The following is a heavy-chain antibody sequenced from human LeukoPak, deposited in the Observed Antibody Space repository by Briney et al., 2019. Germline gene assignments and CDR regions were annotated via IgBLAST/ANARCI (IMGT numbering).Heavy chain of an antibody. D-gene: IGHD2-15*01. CDR1: GYTFTSYD. V-gene: IGHV1-8*01. CDR3: ARDGRREYYFDY. Sequence: ASVKVSCKASGYTFTSYDINWVRQATGQGLEWMGWMNPNSGNTGYAQKFQGRVTMTRNTSISTAYMELSSLRSEDTAVYYCARDGRREYYFDYWGQGTLVTVSS. CDR2: MNPNSGNT. J-gene: IGHJ4*02.